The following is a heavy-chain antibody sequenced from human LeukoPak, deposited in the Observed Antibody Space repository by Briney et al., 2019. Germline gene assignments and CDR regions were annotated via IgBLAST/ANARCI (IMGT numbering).Heavy chain of an antibody. CDR1: GFTFSSYN. D-gene: IGHD4-17*01. V-gene: IGHV3-21*01. CDR3: ARDPWNHDYGDYQSPRYYFHGMDV. CDR2: ISRSSNYI. J-gene: IGHJ6*02. Sequence: PGGSLRLSCAASGFTFSSYNMNWVRQAPGKGLEWVSSISRSSNYIYYADSVKGRFTISRDNAKNSLYLQMNSLRAEDTAVYYCARDPWNHDYGDYQSPRYYFHGMDVWGQGTTVTVSS.